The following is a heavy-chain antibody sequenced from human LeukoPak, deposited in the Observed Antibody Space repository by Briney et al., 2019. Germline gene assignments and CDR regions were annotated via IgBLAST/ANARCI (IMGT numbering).Heavy chain of an antibody. CDR2: ISAYNGNT. D-gene: IGHD1-26*01. Sequence: ASVKVSCKASGYTFNVYYMYWVRQAPGQGLEWMGWISAYNGNTNYAQKLQGRVTMTTDTSTSTAYMELRSLRSDDTAVYYCARDLQWELLSVWFDPWGQGTLVTVSS. V-gene: IGHV1-18*04. CDR1: GYTFNVYY. J-gene: IGHJ5*02. CDR3: ARDLQWELLSVWFDP.